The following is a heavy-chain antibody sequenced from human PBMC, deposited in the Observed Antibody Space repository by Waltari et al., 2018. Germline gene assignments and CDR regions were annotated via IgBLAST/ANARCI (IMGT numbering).Heavy chain of an antibody. CDR3: AREGLGTSSGYYDY. V-gene: IGHV1-69*12. J-gene: IGHJ4*02. CDR1: GVSFSSYA. D-gene: IGHD3-22*01. CDR2: IIPIFGTA. Sequence: QFQPVQSGAEVKKPGSAVMVSCNASGVSFSSYASRGGRGAPGQVLEWMGGIIPIFGTANYAQKFQGRVTITADESTSTAYMELSSLRSEDTAVYYCAREGLGTSSGYYDYWGQGTLVTVSS.